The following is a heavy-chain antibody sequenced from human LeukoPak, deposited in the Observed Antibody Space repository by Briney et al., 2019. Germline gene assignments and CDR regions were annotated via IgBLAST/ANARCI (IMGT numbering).Heavy chain of an antibody. J-gene: IGHJ4*02. V-gene: IGHV3-21*01. CDR1: GFTFSSYS. CDR3: ARDQGGSGGN. CDR2: ISSSGTYI. Sequence: GGSLRLPCAASGFTFSSYSMHWVRQAPWKGLEWVSSISSSGTYIYYADSVKGRFTISRDNAKNSVHLQMNSLRAEDTAVYYCARDQGGSGGNWGQGTLVTVSS. D-gene: IGHD3-10*01.